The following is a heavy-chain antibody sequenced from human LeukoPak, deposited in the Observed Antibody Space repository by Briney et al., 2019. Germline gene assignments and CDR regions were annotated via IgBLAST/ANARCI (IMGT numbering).Heavy chain of an antibody. Sequence: GGSLRLSCAASGLTLNTYSMNWVRQAPGKGLEWLSYVKSGNYDIQYADSVTGRFTVSRDSATNSLYLQMNDLKAEDTAVYYCARDSDWAFDYWGQGSLVTVSS. CDR3: ARDSDWAFDY. V-gene: IGHV3-48*01. J-gene: IGHJ4*02. D-gene: IGHD3-9*01. CDR2: VKSGNYDI. CDR1: GLTLNTYS.